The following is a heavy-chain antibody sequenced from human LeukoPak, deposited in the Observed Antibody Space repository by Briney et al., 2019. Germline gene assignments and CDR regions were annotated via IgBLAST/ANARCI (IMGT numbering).Heavy chain of an antibody. J-gene: IGHJ6*03. Sequence: SETLSLTCTVSGGSISSYYWSWIRQPPGKGLEWIGYIYYSGSTNYNPSLKSRVTISVDTSKNQFSLKLSSVTAADTAVYYCARGGGMGYYYYYMDVWGKGTTVTVSS. CDR3: ARGGGMGYYYYYMDV. CDR1: GGSISSYY. V-gene: IGHV4-59*01. CDR2: IYYSGST. D-gene: IGHD1-26*01.